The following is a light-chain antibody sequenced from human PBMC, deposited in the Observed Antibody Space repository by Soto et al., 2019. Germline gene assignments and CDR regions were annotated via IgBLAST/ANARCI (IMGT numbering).Light chain of an antibody. CDR3: QSYDTTLRGLV. CDR1: ASNLGAKYA. CDR2: DNI. J-gene: IGLJ3*02. Sequence: QSALTQPPSVSGAPGQRVTISCTGSASNLGAKYAVHWYQHLPGTAPKLLIYDNIHRPSGVPDRFSGSKSDTSASLAITGLQAEDEADYYCQSYDTTLRGLVFGGGTKLTVL. V-gene: IGLV1-40*01.